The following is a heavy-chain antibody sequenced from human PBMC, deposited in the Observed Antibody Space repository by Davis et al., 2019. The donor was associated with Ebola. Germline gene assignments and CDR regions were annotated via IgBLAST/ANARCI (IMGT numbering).Heavy chain of an antibody. CDR3: ARGLLWFGELPSYYFDY. CDR1: GYTFTSYD. CDR2: MNPNSGNT. Sequence: ASVKVSCKASGYTFTSYDINWVRQATGQGLEWMGWMNPNSGNTGYAQKFQGRVTMTRNTSISTAYMELSSLRSEDTAVYYCARGLLWFGELPSYYFDYWGQGTLVTVSS. V-gene: IGHV1-8*01. J-gene: IGHJ4*02. D-gene: IGHD3-10*01.